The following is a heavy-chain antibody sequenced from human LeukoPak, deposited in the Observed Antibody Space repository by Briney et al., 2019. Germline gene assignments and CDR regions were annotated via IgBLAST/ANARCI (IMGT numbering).Heavy chain of an antibody. CDR2: LSSSGSTI. J-gene: IGHJ6*04. CDR3: AELGITMIGGV. CDR1: GFTFSSFE. V-gene: IGHV3-48*03. D-gene: IGHD3-10*02. Sequence: GGSLSLSCAASGFTFSSFEMNWVGQAPGEGREGCSYLSSSGSTIYYADSVKGRFTISRDNAKNSLYLQMNSLRAEDTAVYYCAELGITMIGGVWGKGTTVTISS.